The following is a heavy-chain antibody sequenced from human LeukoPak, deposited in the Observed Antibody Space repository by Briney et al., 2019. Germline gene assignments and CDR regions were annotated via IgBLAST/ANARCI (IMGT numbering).Heavy chain of an antibody. CDR3: GRGPIYSSSSREAFDI. D-gene: IGHD6-13*01. Sequence: GSLRLSCAASGFTFSSYSMNWVRQAPGKGLEWVSYISSSSSTIYYADSVKGRFTISRDNAKNSLYLQMNSLRAEDTAVCYCGRGPIYSSSSREAFDIWGQGTMVTVSS. CDR1: GFTFSSYS. CDR2: ISSSSSTI. V-gene: IGHV3-48*04. J-gene: IGHJ3*02.